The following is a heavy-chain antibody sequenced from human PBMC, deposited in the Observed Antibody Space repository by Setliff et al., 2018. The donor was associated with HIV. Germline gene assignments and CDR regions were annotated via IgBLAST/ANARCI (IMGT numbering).Heavy chain of an antibody. CDR2: INSDGSSA. CDR1: GFTFSTSW. CDR3: ARDNGGAGPTTFDC. D-gene: IGHD7-27*01. J-gene: IGHJ4*02. V-gene: IGHV3-74*01. Sequence: GGSLRLSCAASGFTFSTSWMHWVRQAPGKGLVWVSGINSDGSSAIYADSVKGRFTFSRDNAKNTLYLQMDSLTAEDTAVYYCARDNGGAGPTTFDCWGQGTLVTVSS.